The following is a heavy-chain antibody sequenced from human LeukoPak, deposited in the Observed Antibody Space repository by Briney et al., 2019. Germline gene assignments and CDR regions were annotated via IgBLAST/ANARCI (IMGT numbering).Heavy chain of an antibody. CDR3: AREGMGYYYYGMDV. J-gene: IGHJ6*02. CDR1: GFTLSSYW. D-gene: IGHD1-14*01. Sequence: GGSLRLSCAASGFTLSSYWMSWVRQAPGKGLEWVANIKQDGSEKYYVDSVKGRFTISRDNAKNSLYLQMNSLRAEDTAVYYCAREGMGYYYYGMDVWGQGTTVTVSS. V-gene: IGHV3-7*01. CDR2: IKQDGSEK.